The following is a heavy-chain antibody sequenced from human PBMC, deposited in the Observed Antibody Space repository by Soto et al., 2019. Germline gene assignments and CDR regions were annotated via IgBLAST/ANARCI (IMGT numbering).Heavy chain of an antibody. Sequence: QVQLVQSGAEVKKPGSSVKVSCKASGGTFSSYAISWVRQAPGQGLEWMGGIIPIFGTANYAPKFQGRVTITADESTSTAYMELSSLRSEDTAVYYCASAPHCSSTSCPIPRMDVWGQGTTVTVSS. J-gene: IGHJ6*02. D-gene: IGHD2-2*01. CDR3: ASAPHCSSTSCPIPRMDV. V-gene: IGHV1-69*01. CDR2: IIPIFGTA. CDR1: GGTFSSYA.